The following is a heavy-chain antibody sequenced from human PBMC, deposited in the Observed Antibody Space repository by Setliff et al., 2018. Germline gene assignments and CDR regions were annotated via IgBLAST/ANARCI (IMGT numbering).Heavy chain of an antibody. V-gene: IGHV4-39*01. CDR2: IYYRGDT. Sequence: SSETLSLTCTVSGASLSSGTYYWGWIRQPPGKGLEWIGRIYYRGDTYYNASLKGRLTISVDTAQNQFSLELSSVTAADTAVYYCARHATYYYGSGNLPFDHWAQGSLVTVSS. J-gene: IGHJ4*02. D-gene: IGHD3-10*01. CDR1: GASLSSGTYY. CDR3: ARHATYYYGSGNLPFDH.